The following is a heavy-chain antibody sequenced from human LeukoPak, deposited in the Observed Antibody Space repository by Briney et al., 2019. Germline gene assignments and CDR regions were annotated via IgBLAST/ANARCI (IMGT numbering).Heavy chain of an antibody. CDR1: GFTFSSYS. D-gene: IGHD6-19*01. J-gene: IGHJ6*03. CDR3: ARGLPIAVAGTPLYMDV. Sequence: GGSLRLSCAASGFTFSSYSMNWVRQAPGKGLEWVSSISSSSSYIYYADSVKGRFTISRDNAKNSLYLQMNSLRAEDTAVYYCARGLPIAVAGTPLYMDVWGKGTTVTVSS. CDR2: ISSSSSYI. V-gene: IGHV3-21*01.